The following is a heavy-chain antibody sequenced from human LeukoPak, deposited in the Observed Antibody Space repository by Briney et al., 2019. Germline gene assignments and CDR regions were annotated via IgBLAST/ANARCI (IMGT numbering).Heavy chain of an antibody. CDR2: IYYSGST. J-gene: IGHJ4*02. CDR3: ARTSGYSGYDYFDY. D-gene: IGHD5-12*01. CDR1: GGSISSHY. V-gene: IGHV4-59*11. Sequence: PSETLSLTCTVSGGSISSHYWSWIRQPPGKGLEWIGYIYYSGSTDYNPSLKSRVTISVDTSKNQFSLKLSSVTAADTAVYYCARTSGYSGYDYFDYWGQGTLVTVSS.